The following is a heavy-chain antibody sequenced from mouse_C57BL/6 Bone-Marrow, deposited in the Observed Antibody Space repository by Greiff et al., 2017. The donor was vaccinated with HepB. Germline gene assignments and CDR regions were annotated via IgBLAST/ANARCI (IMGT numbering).Heavy chain of an antibody. V-gene: IGHV5-12*01. Sequence: VKLMESGGGLVQPGGSLKLSCAASGFTFSDYYMYWVRQTPEKRLEWVAYISNGGGSTYYPDTVKGRFTISRDNAKNTLYLQMSRLKSEDTAMYYCARQKSYYAMDYWGQGTSVTVSS. CDR2: ISNGGGST. CDR3: ARQKSYYAMDY. J-gene: IGHJ4*01. CDR1: GFTFSDYY.